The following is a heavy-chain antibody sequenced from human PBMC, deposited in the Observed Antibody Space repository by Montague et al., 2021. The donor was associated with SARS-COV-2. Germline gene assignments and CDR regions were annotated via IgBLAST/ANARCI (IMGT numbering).Heavy chain of an antibody. J-gene: IGHJ6*02. CDR2: IYYSGST. Sequence: TLSLTCTVSGGSLSSGGYYWSWIRQLPGKGLEWIGYIYYSGSTYYXXXLKSRVFISVDMSKNQFFLNLTSVTAADAAVYYCARDLGLTGYYYGLDVWGQGTTVTVSS. CDR1: GGSLSSGGYY. V-gene: IGHV4-31*03. CDR3: ARDLGLTGYYYGLDV. D-gene: IGHD3-9*01.